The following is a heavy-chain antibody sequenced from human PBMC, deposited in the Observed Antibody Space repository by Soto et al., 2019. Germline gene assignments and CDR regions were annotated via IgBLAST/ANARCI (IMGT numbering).Heavy chain of an antibody. CDR1: GGSFSGYY. J-gene: IGHJ6*03. D-gene: IGHD3-3*01. V-gene: IGHV4-34*01. CDR2: INHSGST. CDR3: ARGLDYDFCSGYYYYYYYMDV. Sequence: QVQLQQWGAGLLKPSETLSLTCAVYGGSFSGYYWSWIRQPPGKGLEWIGEINHSGSTNYNPSLKSRVTISVDTSKNQFSLKLSSVTAADTAVYYCARGLDYDFCSGYYYYYYYMDVWGKGTTVTVSS.